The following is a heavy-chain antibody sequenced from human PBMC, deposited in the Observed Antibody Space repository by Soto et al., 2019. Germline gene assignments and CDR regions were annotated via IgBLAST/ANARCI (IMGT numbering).Heavy chain of an antibody. V-gene: IGHV3-53*02. CDR2: FYRGGST. CDR1: GFSVRDSS. Sequence: EVQLVETGGGLIQPGGSLRLSCEVSGFSVRDSSMSWVRQAPGKGLEWVSVFYRGGSTDYADSVKGRGTVSRDTFKNTLFLQMDRRTVEDTAVYFCARDLGLNDLLNTYYYGMDVLGQGTTVTVS. D-gene: IGHD1-1*01. J-gene: IGHJ6*02. CDR3: ARDLGLNDLLNTYYYGMDV.